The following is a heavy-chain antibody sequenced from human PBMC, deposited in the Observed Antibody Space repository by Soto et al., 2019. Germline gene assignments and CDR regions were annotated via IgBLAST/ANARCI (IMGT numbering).Heavy chain of an antibody. J-gene: IGHJ4*02. D-gene: IGHD4-4*01. V-gene: IGHV3-21*01. CDR2: ISSSSSYI. Sequence: EVQLVESGGGLVKPGGSLRLSCAASGFTFSSYSMNWVRQAPGKGLEWVSSISSSSSYIYYADSVKGRFTISRDNAKNSLYLQMNSLRAEDTAVYYCARPAGLVTTKFDYWGQGTLVTVSS. CDR1: GFTFSSYS. CDR3: ARPAGLVTTKFDY.